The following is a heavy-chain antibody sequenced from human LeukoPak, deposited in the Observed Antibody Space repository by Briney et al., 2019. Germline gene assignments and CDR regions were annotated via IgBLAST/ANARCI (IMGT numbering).Heavy chain of an antibody. CDR3: ARQRITMVRGVKFDP. CDR2: INHSGST. Sequence: SETLSLTCSVSGYPIRNGYHWGWIRQPPGKGLEWIGEINHSGSTNYNPSLKSRVTISVDTSKNQFSLKLSSVTAADTAVYYCARQRITMVRGVKFDPWGQGTLVTVSS. D-gene: IGHD3-10*01. J-gene: IGHJ5*02. CDR1: GYPIRNGYH. V-gene: IGHV4-38-2*02.